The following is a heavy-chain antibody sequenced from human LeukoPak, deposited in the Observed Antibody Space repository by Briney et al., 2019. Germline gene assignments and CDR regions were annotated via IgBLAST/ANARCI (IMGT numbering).Heavy chain of an antibody. CDR1: GYTFNGYY. D-gene: IGHD6-19*01. CDR3: ARENPSGISGWYRFDS. J-gene: IGHJ4*02. Sequence: GSVKVSCKASGYTFNGYYMLWVRQAPGRGLEWMGRINPHSGDTNSEQKFQGRVTMNRDTSINKVYMELSRVTSDDTAVYYCARENPSGISGWYRFDSWGQGTLVTVSS. CDR2: INPHSGDT. V-gene: IGHV1-2*06.